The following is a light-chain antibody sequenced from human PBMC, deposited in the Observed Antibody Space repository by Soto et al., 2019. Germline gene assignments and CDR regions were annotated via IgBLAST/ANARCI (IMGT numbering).Light chain of an antibody. CDR2: GNS. V-gene: IGLV1-40*01. J-gene: IGLJ2*01. CDR3: QSYDSSLSGVV. Sequence: QSVLTQPPSVSGAPGPRVTISCTGSSSNIGAGYDVHWYQQLPGTAPKLLIYGNSNRPSGVPDRFSGSKSGTSASLAITGRQAEDEADYYCQSYDSSLSGVVFGGGTKLTVL. CDR1: SSNIGAGYD.